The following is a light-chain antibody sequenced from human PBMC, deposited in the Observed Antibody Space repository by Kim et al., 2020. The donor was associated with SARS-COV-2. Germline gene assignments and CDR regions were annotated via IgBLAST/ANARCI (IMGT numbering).Light chain of an antibody. CDR3: QAWDSTGV. J-gene: IGLJ2*01. CDR1: KLGEKY. CDR2: QDS. V-gene: IGLV3-1*01. Sequence: SYELTQPPSVSVSPGQTASITCSGDKLGEKYACWYQQKPGQSPVLVIYQDSKRPSGIPERFSGSNSGNTATLTISGTQAMDEADYYCQAWDSTGVFGGGT.